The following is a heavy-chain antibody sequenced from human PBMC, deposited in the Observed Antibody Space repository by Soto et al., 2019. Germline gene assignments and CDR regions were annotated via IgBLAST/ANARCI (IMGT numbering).Heavy chain of an antibody. CDR3: ARGVTVFGLVSRFGFDP. CDR1: GGAIVSVGCL. V-gene: IGHV4-30-4*01. D-gene: IGHD3-3*01. Sequence: ASVTLFLPTNVLGGAIVSVGCLSSLGRQNPRKGLEWIGHIYNSGITYYNPSLKSRVVISIDTSRNQFSLRLNSLTAADRAVYFRARGVTVFGLVSRFGFDPWSQGTVVTVSS. CDR2: IYNSGIT. J-gene: IGHJ5*02.